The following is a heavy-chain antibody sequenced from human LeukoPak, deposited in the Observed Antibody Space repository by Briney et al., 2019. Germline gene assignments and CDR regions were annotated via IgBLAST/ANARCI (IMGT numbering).Heavy chain of an antibody. CDR3: ARDPRGYYMDV. CDR2: IYYSGNT. J-gene: IGHJ6*03. CDR1: GVSISSSNSY. Sequence: SETLSLTCTVSGVSISSSNSYWGWIRQPPGKGLEWIGSIYYSGNTYYNPSLKSRVTISIDTSKNQFSPKLTSVTAADTAVYYCARDPRGYYMDVWGKGTTVTVSS. V-gene: IGHV4-39*07.